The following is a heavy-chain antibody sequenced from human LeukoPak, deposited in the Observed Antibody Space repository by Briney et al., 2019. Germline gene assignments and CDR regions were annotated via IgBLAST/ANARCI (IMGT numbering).Heavy chain of an antibody. CDR3: ARGGSLGY. CDR2: ISSSGSAI. CDR1: GFTFCSYE. Sequence: GGSLRLSCAASGFTFCSYEMMWVRQAPGKGLEWVSKISSSGSAIYYADSVKGRFTISRDNAKSTLYLQMNSLRVEDTAVYYCARGGSLGYWGQGTLVTVSS. V-gene: IGHV3-48*03. D-gene: IGHD6-19*01. J-gene: IGHJ4*02.